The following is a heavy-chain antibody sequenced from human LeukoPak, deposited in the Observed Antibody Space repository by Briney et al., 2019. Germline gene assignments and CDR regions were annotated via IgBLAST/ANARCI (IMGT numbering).Heavy chain of an antibody. CDR1: GGSISSGGYY. CDR3: ARGNSGITSVFDY. J-gene: IGHJ4*02. V-gene: IGHV4-31*03. Sequence: SQTLPLTCTVSGGSISSGGYYWSWIRQHPGKGLEWIGYIYYSGSTSYNPSLKSRVTISIDTSKNQFSLKLSSVTAADTAVYYCARGNSGITSVFDYWGQGTLVTVSS. CDR2: IYYSGST. D-gene: IGHD1-26*01.